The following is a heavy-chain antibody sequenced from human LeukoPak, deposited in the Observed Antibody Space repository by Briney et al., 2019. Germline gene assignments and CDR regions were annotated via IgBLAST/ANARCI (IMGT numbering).Heavy chain of an antibody. CDR1: GYTFTSYY. Sequence: ASVKVSCKASGYTFTSYYMHWVRQAPGQGLEWMGIINPSGGSTSYAQTFQGRVTMTRDTSTSTVYMELSSLRSEDTAVYYCARETGAYYFDYWGQGTLVTVSS. CDR3: ARETGAYYFDY. V-gene: IGHV1-46*01. CDR2: INPSGGST. D-gene: IGHD1-14*01. J-gene: IGHJ4*02.